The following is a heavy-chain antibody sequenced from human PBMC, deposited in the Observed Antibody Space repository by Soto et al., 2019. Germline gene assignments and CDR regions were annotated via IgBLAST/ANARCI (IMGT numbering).Heavy chain of an antibody. CDR2: ISAYNGNT. J-gene: IGHJ4*02. CDR3: AGGSNDIGY. CDR1: GYTFTSYG. Sequence: QVQLVQSGAEVKKPGASVKVSCKASGYTFTSYGISWVRQAPGQGLEWMGWISAYNGNTNYAQKLQGRVTMNTDTSTSPAYMGLRRLRSEDTAVYYCAGGSNDIGYWGQGTLVTVSS. D-gene: IGHD1-1*01. V-gene: IGHV1-18*01.